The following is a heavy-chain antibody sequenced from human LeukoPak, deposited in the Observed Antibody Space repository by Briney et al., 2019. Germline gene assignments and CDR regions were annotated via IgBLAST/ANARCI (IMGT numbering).Heavy chain of an antibody. J-gene: IGHJ6*02. CDR1: GFSFAMYS. CDR2: MNQDGSEK. D-gene: IGHD3-10*01. Sequence: GGSLRLSCAASGFSFAMYSMTWVRQAPGKGLEWVANMNQDGSEKYYVDSVEDRFTISRDNAKTSVYLQMNSLGVEDTAVYYCARDRGPRGYYGMDVWGHGTTVTVSS. CDR3: ARDRGPRGYYGMDV. V-gene: IGHV3-7*05.